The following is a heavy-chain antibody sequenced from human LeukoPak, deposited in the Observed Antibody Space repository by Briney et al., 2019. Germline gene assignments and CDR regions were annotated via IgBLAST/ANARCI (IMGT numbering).Heavy chain of an antibody. J-gene: IGHJ4*02. CDR1: GFTFNNYG. V-gene: IGHV3-30*03. CDR2: ISYDGSNK. D-gene: IGHD3-22*01. Sequence: PGGSLRLSCAASGFTFNNYGMHWVRQAPGKGLEWVAVISYDGSNKYYADSVKGRFTISRDNSKNTLYLQMNSLRAEDTAVYYCARGEPYYYDSSGYYCDYWGQGTLVTVSS. CDR3: ARGEPYYYDSSGYYCDY.